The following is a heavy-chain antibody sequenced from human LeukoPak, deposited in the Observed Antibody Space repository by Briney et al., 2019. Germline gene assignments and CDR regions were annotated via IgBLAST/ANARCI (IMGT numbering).Heavy chain of an antibody. Sequence: PGGSLRLSCTASGFTFGDYAMSWFRQAPGKGLEWVGFIISKAYGGTTEYAASVKGRFTISRDDSKSIAYLQMNSLKTEDTAVYYCTRDRRITMVRGVIITLHWGQGTLVTVSS. CDR2: IISKAYGGTT. CDR1: GFTFGDYA. D-gene: IGHD3-10*01. J-gene: IGHJ4*02. V-gene: IGHV3-49*03. CDR3: TRDRRITMVRGVIITLH.